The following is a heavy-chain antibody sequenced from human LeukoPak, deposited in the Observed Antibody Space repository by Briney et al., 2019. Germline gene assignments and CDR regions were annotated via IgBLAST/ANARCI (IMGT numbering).Heavy chain of an antibody. Sequence: PGRSLRLSCAASGFTFSSYSMNWVRQAPGKGLEWVSSISSSSSYIYYADSVKGRFTISRDNAKNSLYLQMNSLRAEDTAVYYCARDLEVPLEWLPYDYWGQGTLVTVSS. CDR3: ARDLEVPLEWLPYDY. D-gene: IGHD3-3*01. J-gene: IGHJ4*02. CDR1: GFTFSSYS. V-gene: IGHV3-21*01. CDR2: ISSSSSYI.